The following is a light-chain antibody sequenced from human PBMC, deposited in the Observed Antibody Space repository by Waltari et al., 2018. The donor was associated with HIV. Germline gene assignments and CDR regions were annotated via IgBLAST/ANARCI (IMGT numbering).Light chain of an antibody. CDR2: ENS. CDR3: QVWDSSSDQMV. J-gene: IGLJ2*01. Sequence: SYVLTQPPSVSVAPGQTARITCGGDNIGSKSVHWYQQRPGQAPVLAVYENSDRSSGITERFSGSNSGNTATLTISRVAAGDEADYYCQVWDSSSDQMVFGGGTKLTVL. CDR1: NIGSKS. V-gene: IGLV3-21*02.